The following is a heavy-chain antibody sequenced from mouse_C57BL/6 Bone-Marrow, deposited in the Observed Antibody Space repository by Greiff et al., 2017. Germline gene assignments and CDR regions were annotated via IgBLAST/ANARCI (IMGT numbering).Heavy chain of an antibody. D-gene: IGHD2-4*01. CDR2: IYPGSGST. CDR1: GYTFTSYW. Sequence: QVQLQQPGAELVKPGASVKMSCKASGYTFTSYWITWVKQRPGQGLEWIGDIYPGSGSTNYNEKFKSKATVTVDQSSSTAYLQLSSLTSEDSAVYYCARAGYDYRWFAYWGQGTLVTVSA. J-gene: IGHJ3*01. V-gene: IGHV1-55*01. CDR3: ARAGYDYRWFAY.